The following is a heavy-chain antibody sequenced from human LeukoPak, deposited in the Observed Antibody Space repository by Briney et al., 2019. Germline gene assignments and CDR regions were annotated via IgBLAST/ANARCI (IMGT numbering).Heavy chain of an antibody. Sequence: RASVKVSCKASGYTLSTYGISWVRQAPGQGLEWMGWISAYNGNTNYAQKLQGRVTMTTDTSTNTAYMELRGLTSDDTAVYYCARESSVDSWSGFQFDPFDYWGQGTLVTVSS. J-gene: IGHJ4*02. CDR1: GYTLSTYG. CDR3: ARESSVDSWSGFQFDPFDY. D-gene: IGHD3-3*01. V-gene: IGHV1-18*01. CDR2: ISAYNGNT.